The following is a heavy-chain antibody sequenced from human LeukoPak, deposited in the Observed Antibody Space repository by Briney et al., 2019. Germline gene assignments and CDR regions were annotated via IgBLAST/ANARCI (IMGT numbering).Heavy chain of an antibody. CDR1: GGSISSSSYY. CDR3: ASLKRGYQPPAGFDY. D-gene: IGHD2-2*01. Sequence: SETLSPTCTVSGGSISSSSYYWGWIRQPPGKGLEWIGSIYYSGSTYYNPSLKSRVTISVDTSKNQFSLKLSSVTAADTAVYYCASLKRGYQPPAGFDYWGQGTLVTVSS. J-gene: IGHJ4*02. CDR2: IYYSGST. V-gene: IGHV4-39*01.